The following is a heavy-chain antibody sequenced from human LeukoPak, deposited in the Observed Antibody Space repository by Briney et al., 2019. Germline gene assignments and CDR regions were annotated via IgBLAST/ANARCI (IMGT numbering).Heavy chain of an antibody. CDR1: GGTFSSYA. V-gene: IGHV1-69*06. D-gene: IGHD3-10*01. CDR2: IIPIFGTA. J-gene: IGHJ6*04. Sequence: SVKVSCKASGGTFSSYAISWVRQAPGQGLEWMGGIIPIFGTANYAQKFQGRVTITADKSTSTAYMELSSLRSEDTAVYYCARDNTPTRERFGELSENYYYYGMDVWGKGTTVTVSS. CDR3: ARDNTPTRERFGELSENYYYYGMDV.